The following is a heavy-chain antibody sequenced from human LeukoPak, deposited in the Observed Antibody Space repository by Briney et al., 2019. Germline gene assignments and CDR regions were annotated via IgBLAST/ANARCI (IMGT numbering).Heavy chain of an antibody. V-gene: IGHV1-2*02. Sequence: SVKVSCKASGYTFTGYYMHWVRQAPGQGLEWMGWINPNSGGTNYAQKFQGRVTMTRDTSISTAYMELSRLRSDDTAVYYCARDGSGSTGYNWFDPWGQGTLVTVSS. J-gene: IGHJ5*02. CDR1: GYTFTGYY. D-gene: IGHD3-10*01. CDR2: INPNSGGT. CDR3: ARDGSGSTGYNWFDP.